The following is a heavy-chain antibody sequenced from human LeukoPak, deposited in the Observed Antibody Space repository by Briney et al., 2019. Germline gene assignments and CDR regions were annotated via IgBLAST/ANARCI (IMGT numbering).Heavy chain of an antibody. CDR1: GGSISSYY. CDR2: IYYSGST. D-gene: IGHD6-19*01. Sequence: SETLSLTCTVSGGSISSYYWSWIRQPPGKGLEWIGYIYYSGSTYYNPSLKSRVTISVDTSKNQFSLKLSSVTAADTAVYYCVRSSGWQKDYWGQGTLVTVSS. V-gene: IGHV4-59*01. J-gene: IGHJ4*02. CDR3: VRSSGWQKDY.